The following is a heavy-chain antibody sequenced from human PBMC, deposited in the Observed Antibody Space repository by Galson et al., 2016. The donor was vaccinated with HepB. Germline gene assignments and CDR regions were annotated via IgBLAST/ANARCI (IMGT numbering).Heavy chain of an antibody. Sequence: LRLSCAASGFTFSSYTMNWVRQAPGKGLEWVSTISIGSPSYIYYADSVRGRFTISRDNAKNSLYLQMNSLSAEDTAGYYCARGGATILRGEDLDYWGQGTLVTVSS. CDR1: GFTFSSYT. D-gene: IGHD5-12*01. V-gene: IGHV3-21*01. CDR3: ARGGATILRGEDLDY. J-gene: IGHJ4*02. CDR2: ISIGSPSYI.